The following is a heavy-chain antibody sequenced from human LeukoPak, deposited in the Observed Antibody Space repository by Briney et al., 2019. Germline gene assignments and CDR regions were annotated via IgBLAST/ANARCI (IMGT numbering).Heavy chain of an antibody. CDR1: GFTFSTYW. J-gene: IGHJ4*02. CDR2: ISSSGSTI. Sequence: GGSLRLSCEASGFTFSTYWMHWVRQAPGKGLEWVSYISSSGSTIYYADSVKGRFTISRDNAKNSLYLQMNSLRAEDTAVYYCATFYSGSPRFGYWGQGTLVTVSS. D-gene: IGHD1-26*01. CDR3: ATFYSGSPRFGY. V-gene: IGHV3-48*04.